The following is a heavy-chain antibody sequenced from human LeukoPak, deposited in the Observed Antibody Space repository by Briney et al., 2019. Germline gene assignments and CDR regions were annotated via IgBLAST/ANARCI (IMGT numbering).Heavy chain of an antibody. V-gene: IGHV3-53*01. CDR2: IFSGGST. Sequence: GGSLRLSCAASGLAVNNNYMGWVRQAPGKALEWVSVIFSGGSTYYADSVKGRFTISRDNAKNTLYLQMNSLRAEDTAVYYCARRSAARDAFDIWGQGTMVTVSS. J-gene: IGHJ3*02. CDR3: ARRSAARDAFDI. D-gene: IGHD6-6*01. CDR1: GLAVNNNY.